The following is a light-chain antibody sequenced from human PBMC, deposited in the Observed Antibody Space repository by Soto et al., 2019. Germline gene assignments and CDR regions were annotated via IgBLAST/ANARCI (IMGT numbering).Light chain of an antibody. CDR1: QSVSSY. CDR3: QQRSNWPPYT. V-gene: IGKV3-11*01. Sequence: EIVLTQSPATLSLSPGERATLSCRASQSVSSYLAWYQQKPGQAPRLLIYDASNRATGIPARFSGSGSGADFTLTISSREPEDFAASYCQQRSNWPPYTFGQGTKLEIK. J-gene: IGKJ2*01. CDR2: DAS.